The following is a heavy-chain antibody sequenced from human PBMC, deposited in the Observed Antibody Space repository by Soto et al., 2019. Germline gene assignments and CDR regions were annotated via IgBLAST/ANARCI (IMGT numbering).Heavy chain of an antibody. CDR3: ARGGVKVRGVIITGDAFDI. Sequence: ASVKVSCKASGYFFASFSMHWVRQAPGQGLEWMGMINPSVGSTSYAQQLQGRVTMTTDTSTSTAYMELRSLRSDDTAVYYCARGGVKVRGVIITGDAFDIWGQGTMVTVSS. V-gene: IGHV1-46*01. CDR1: GYFFASFS. D-gene: IGHD3-10*01. J-gene: IGHJ3*02. CDR2: INPSVGST.